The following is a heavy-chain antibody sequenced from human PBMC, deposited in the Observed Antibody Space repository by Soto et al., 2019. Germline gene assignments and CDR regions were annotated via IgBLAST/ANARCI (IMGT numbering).Heavy chain of an antibody. CDR1: GGTFSSYA. CDR3: ARGAPGATVTTHWFDP. J-gene: IGHJ5*02. V-gene: IGHV1-69*13. CDR2: IIPIFGTA. D-gene: IGHD4-4*01. Sequence: SVTVSCKASGGTFSSYAIIWVRQAPGQGLEWMGGIIPIFGTANYAQKFQGRVTITADESTSTAYMELSSLRSEDTAVYYCARGAPGATVTTHWFDPWGQGTLVTVSS.